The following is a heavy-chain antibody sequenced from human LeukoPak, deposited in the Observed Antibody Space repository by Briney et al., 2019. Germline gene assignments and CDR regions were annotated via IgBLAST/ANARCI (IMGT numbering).Heavy chain of an antibody. CDR2: ISGSGGST. V-gene: IGHV3-23*01. Sequence: GGSLRLSCAASGFTFSSYAMSWVRQAPGKGLEWVSAISGSGGSTYYADSVKGRFTISRDNSKNTLYLQMNSLRAEDTAVYYCAKAKDSSGYYYVFYYGMDVWGQGTTVTVSS. CDR3: AKAKDSSGYYYVFYYGMDV. J-gene: IGHJ6*02. CDR1: GFTFSSYA. D-gene: IGHD3-22*01.